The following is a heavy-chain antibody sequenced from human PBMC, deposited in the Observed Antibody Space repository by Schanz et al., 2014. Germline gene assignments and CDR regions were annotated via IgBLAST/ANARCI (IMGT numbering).Heavy chain of an antibody. CDR2: MNSKTGNT. CDR3: TKGRTFGR. CDR1: GYTFTSYD. V-gene: IGHV1-8*01. D-gene: IGHD3-16*01. Sequence: QVQLVQSGAEVKKPGASVKVSCKASGYTFTSYDINWVRQATGQGLEWMGWMNSKTGNTGYAQRFQGRVTMNRNTSITTAYLELSSLRSGDTSVYYCTKGRTFGRWGQGTLXTVSS. J-gene: IGHJ4*02.